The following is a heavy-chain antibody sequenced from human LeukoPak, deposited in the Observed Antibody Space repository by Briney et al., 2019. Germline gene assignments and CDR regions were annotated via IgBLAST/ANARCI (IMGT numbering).Heavy chain of an antibody. CDR2: IYSGGDT. V-gene: IGHV3-53*01. D-gene: IGHD1-26*01. CDR1: GFTVSSNY. J-gene: IGHJ3*02. CDR3: ARGRPSSGSSFDI. Sequence: GGSLRLSCAVSGFTVSSNYMSWVRQAPGKGLEWVSVIYSGGDTYYADSVKGRFTISRDNSKNTLYLQMNSLRAEDTAVYYCARGRPSSGSSFDIWGQGTMVTVSS.